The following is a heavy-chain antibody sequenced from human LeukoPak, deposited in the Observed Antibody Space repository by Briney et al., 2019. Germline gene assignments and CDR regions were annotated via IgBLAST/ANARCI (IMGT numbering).Heavy chain of an antibody. CDR1: GGSISSSSYY. CDR2: IYHSGST. V-gene: IGHV4-39*07. Sequence: SETLSLTCTVSGGSISSSSYYWGWIRQPPGKGLEWIGEIYHSGSTNYNPSLKSRVTIPVDKSKNQFSLKLSSVTAADTAVYYCARDYSSGWYNWFDPWGQGTLVTVSS. J-gene: IGHJ5*02. CDR3: ARDYSSGWYNWFDP. D-gene: IGHD6-19*01.